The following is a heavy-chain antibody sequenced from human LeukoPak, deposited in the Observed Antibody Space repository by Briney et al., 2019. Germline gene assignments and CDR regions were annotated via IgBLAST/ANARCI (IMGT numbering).Heavy chain of an antibody. CDR3: ARLAPLCSSSWPDY. Sequence: ASETLSLTCTVSGGSISSYYWSWIRQPPGKGLEWIGYIYYSGSTNYNPSLKSRVTISVDTSKNQFSLKLSSVTAAGTAVYYCARLAPLCSSSWPDYWGQGTLVTVSS. CDR2: IYYSGST. D-gene: IGHD6-13*01. J-gene: IGHJ4*02. V-gene: IGHV4-59*08. CDR1: GGSISSYY.